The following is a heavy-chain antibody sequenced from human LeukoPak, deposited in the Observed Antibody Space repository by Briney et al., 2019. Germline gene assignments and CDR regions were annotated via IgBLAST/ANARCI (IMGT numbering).Heavy chain of an antibody. V-gene: IGHV4-39*01. CDR2: IYYSGTT. Sequence: PSETLSLTCTVSSGSISSSHYYWDWIRQPPGKGLEWIGTIYYSGTTYYNPSLESPATISVDASTNQFYLMLHSVPAADTAVYYCARQISDYYYYYIDVWGKGTTVTVSS. J-gene: IGHJ6*03. CDR3: ARQISDYYYYYIDV. CDR1: SGSISSSHYY. D-gene: IGHD3-3*01.